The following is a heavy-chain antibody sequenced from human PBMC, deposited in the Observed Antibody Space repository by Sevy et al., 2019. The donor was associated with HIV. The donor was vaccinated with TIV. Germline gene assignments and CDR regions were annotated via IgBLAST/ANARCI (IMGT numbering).Heavy chain of an antibody. CDR3: ARDQYYDYVSGSYRQGDAFDI. J-gene: IGHJ3*02. D-gene: IGHD3-16*02. Sequence: GGSLRLSCAASGFTFSSYSMNWVRQAPGKGLEWVSSISSSSSYIYYADSVKGRFTISRDNAKNSLYLQMNSLRAEDTAVYYCARDQYYDYVSGSYRQGDAFDIWGQGTMVTVSS. CDR1: GFTFSSYS. CDR2: ISSSSSYI. V-gene: IGHV3-21*01.